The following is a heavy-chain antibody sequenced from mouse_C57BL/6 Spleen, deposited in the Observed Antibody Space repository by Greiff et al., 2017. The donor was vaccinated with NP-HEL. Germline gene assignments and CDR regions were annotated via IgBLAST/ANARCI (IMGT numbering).Heavy chain of an antibody. CDR1: GYTFTSYW. V-gene: IGHV1-7*01. Sequence: QVQLKESGAELAKPGASVKLSCKASGYTFTSYWMHWVKQRPGQGLEWIGYINPSSGYTKYNQKFKDKATLTADKSSSTAYMQLSSLTYEDSAVYYCARSRVYYDYDGDAMDYWGQGTSVTVSS. CDR2: INPSSGYT. CDR3: ARSRVYYDYDGDAMDY. J-gene: IGHJ4*01. D-gene: IGHD2-4*01.